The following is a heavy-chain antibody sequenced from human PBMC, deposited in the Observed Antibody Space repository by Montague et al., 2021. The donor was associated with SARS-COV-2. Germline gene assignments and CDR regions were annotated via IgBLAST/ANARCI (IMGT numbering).Heavy chain of an antibody. CDR1: GDSISTDNW. V-gene: IGHV4-4*02. J-gene: IGHJ4*02. Sequence: SETLSLTCVVSGDSISTDNWWSWVRLPPGKGLEWVGEIYHTGSTKYNPSPKSRVTITVDTSKNQFSLTLSSVTAADTAVYYCARGTKRVFTYDYDSSGYASDYWGQGTLVTVSS. D-gene: IGHD3-22*01. CDR3: ARGTKRVFTYDYDSSGYASDY. CDR2: IYHTGST.